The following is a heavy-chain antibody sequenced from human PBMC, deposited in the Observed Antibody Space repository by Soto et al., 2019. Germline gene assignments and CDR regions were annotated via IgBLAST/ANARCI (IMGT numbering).Heavy chain of an antibody. D-gene: IGHD3-16*01. J-gene: IGHJ4*02. CDR3: ARGSDYTSSFDY. CDR2: INHSGTT. Sequence: PSETLSLTCAVYGGSFSGYTWIWIRQPPGKGLEWIGEINHSGTTNHNPSLKSRVIISVDTSKKQFSLRLTSVTAADTAVYYCARGSDYTSSFDYWGQGTLVTSPQ. V-gene: IGHV4-34*01. CDR1: GGSFSGYT.